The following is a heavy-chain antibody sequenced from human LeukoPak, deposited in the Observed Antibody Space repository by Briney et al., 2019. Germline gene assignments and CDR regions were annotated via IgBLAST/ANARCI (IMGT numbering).Heavy chain of an antibody. CDR2: IYTSGST. D-gene: IGHD3-3*01. CDR3: ARLIRFLDEYYFDY. V-gene: IGHV4-4*07. J-gene: IGHJ4*02. CDR1: GGSISSYY. Sequence: NPSETLSLTCTVSGGSISSYYWSWIRQPAGKGLEWIGRIYTSGSTNYNPPLKSRVTMSVDTSKNQFSLKLSSVTAADTAVYYCARLIRFLDEYYFDYWGQGTLVTVSS.